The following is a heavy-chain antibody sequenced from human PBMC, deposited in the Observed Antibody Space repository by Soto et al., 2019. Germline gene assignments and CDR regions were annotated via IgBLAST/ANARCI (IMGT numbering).Heavy chain of an antibody. V-gene: IGHV1-69*02. CDR2: IIPMFGIA. CDR3: ARGYGDSHDY. CDR1: GGTFSSYT. J-gene: IGHJ4*02. D-gene: IGHD4-17*01. Sequence: QVQLVQSGAEVKKPGSSVKVSCKASGGTFSSYTISWVRQAPGQGLEWMGRIIPMFGIANYAQKFQGRVTRTADKDTSTAYMELSSLRSEDTAVYYCARGYGDSHDYWGQGTLVTVSS.